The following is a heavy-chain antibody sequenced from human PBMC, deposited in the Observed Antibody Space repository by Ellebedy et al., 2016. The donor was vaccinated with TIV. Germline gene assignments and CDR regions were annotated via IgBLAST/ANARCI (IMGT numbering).Heavy chain of an antibody. Sequence: SETLSLTCAVYGGSLSGYYWSWIRQPPGKGLEWIGYIYYSGSTYYNPSLKSRVTISVDTSKNQFSLKLSSVTAADTAVYYCARNPCRYSIFGVVICSRASGDVFDMWGQGAMVTVS. CDR3: ARNPCRYSIFGVVICSRASGDVFDM. J-gene: IGHJ3*02. CDR2: IYYSGST. V-gene: IGHV4-59*08. D-gene: IGHD3-3*01. CDR1: GGSLSGYY.